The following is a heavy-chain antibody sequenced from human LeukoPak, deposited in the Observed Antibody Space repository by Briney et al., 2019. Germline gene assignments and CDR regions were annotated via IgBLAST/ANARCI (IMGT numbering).Heavy chain of an antibody. CDR3: ARDHIAPGLLFDC. Sequence: GGSLRLSCAASGFTFSNHWMSWVRQAPGKGLEWVANIKYDGSEKYHVDSVKGRFTIFRDNAKNSLYLQMNSLGAEDTAVYYCARDHIAPGLLFDCWGQGTQVTVSS. J-gene: IGHJ4*02. D-gene: IGHD2-21*01. CDR1: GFTFSNHW. V-gene: IGHV3-7*01. CDR2: IKYDGSEK.